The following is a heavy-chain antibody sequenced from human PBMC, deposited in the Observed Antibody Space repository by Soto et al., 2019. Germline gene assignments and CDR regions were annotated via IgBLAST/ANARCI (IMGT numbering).Heavy chain of an antibody. J-gene: IGHJ1*01. CDR2: ITPNSGDT. V-gene: IGHV1-2*02. D-gene: IGHD3-22*01. CDR1: GYTFTVFY. CDR3: ARVGSGYPEYFQL. Sequence: QVQLVQSGAEVKKPGASVMVSCKASGYTFTVFYMNWVRQAPGQGLEWIGWITPNSGDTNYAQKFQGRVTMTRDTSISTAYMELSRLRSDDTAVYYCARVGSGYPEYFQLWGQGTLLTVSS.